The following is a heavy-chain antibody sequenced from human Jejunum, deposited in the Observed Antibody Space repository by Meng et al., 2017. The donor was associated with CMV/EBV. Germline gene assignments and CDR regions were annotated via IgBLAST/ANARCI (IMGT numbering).Heavy chain of an antibody. V-gene: IGHV3-23*01. D-gene: IGHD2-21*01. J-gene: IGHJ4*02. CDR3: AKERIELWCFDY. CDR1: GFSFGGYA. CDR2: VSGSGQMT. Sequence: VSGFSFGGYAMSWVRQVPGKGLEWVSSVSGSGQMTHYADSVKGRFIVSKDKSTNTLYLQMNSLRAEDTAIYYCAKERIELWCFDYWGQGTPVTVSS.